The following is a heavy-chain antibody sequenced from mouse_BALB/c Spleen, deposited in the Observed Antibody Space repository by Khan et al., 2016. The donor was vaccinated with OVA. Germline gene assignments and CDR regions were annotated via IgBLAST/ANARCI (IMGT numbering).Heavy chain of an antibody. Sequence: VQLQQAGAELVRPGALVKLSCKASGFNIKDYYMHWVKQRPEKGLEWIGWIDPENGETVYDPKFQGKASITANTSSNTAYLQLSSLTSEDIAVYYCTRSGYSACFAYWGQGTPVTVSA. J-gene: IGHJ3*01. CDR1: GFNIKDYY. CDR2: IDPENGET. CDR3: TRSGYSACFAY. V-gene: IGHV14-1*02.